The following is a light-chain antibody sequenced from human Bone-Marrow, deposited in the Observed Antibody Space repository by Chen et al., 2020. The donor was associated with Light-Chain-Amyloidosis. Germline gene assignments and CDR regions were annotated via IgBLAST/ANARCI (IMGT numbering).Light chain of an antibody. Sequence: SYVLXXPSSVSVAPGQTATIACGGNNIGSTSVHWYQQTPGQAPLLVVYDDSDRPPGIPERLSGSNSGNTATLTISRVEAGDEADYYCQVWDRSSDRPVFGGGTKLTVL. V-gene: IGLV3-21*02. CDR1: NIGSTS. CDR2: DDS. CDR3: QVWDRSSDRPV. J-gene: IGLJ3*02.